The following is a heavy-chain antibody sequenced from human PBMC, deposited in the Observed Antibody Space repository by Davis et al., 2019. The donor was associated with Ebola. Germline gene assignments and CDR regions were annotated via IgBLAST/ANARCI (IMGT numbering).Heavy chain of an antibody. CDR2: INHSGST. V-gene: IGHV4-34*01. J-gene: IGHJ4*02. CDR3: ARVRTGPHGYFDY. CDR1: GGSFSGYY. Sequence: SETLSLTCAVYGGSFSGYYWSWIRQPPGKGLEWIGEINHSGSTNNNPSFKSRVIVSEDASKNQFSLKLTSLTAADTAVYYCARVRTGPHGYFDYWGQGILVTVSS.